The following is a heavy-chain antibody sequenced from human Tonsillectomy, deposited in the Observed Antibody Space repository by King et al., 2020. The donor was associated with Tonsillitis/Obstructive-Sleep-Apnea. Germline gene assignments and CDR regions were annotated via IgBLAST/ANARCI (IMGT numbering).Heavy chain of an antibody. CDR2: IDRGGNT. CDR3: AREGAYGDYGFDY. D-gene: IGHD4-17*01. Sequence: VQLVESGGGLIQPGGSLRLSCAASGFNVSSNYMSWVRQAPGKGLEWVSFIDRGGNTYCADSVKGRFTMSRDNSKNTVYVQMNSLRAEDTAVYFCAREGAYGDYGFDYWGQGTLVTVSS. V-gene: IGHV3-53*01. CDR1: GFNVSSNY. J-gene: IGHJ4*02.